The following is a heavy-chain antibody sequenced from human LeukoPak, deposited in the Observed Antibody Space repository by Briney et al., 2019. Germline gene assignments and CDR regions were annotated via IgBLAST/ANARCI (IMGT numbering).Heavy chain of an antibody. CDR2: IIPIFGTA. CDR1: GGTFSSYA. CDR3: ARVPGGAARYYYYYMDV. V-gene: IGHV1-69*13. J-gene: IGHJ6*03. Sequence: SVKVSCKASGGTFSSYAISLVRKAPGQGLEWMGGIIPIFGTANYAQKFQGRVTITADESTSTAYMELSSLRSEDTAVYYCARVPGGAARYYYYYMDVWGKGTTVTVSS. D-gene: IGHD2-21*01.